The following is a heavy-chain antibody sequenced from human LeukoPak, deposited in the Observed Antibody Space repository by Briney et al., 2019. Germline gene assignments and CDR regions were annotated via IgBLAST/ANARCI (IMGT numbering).Heavy chain of an antibody. Sequence: GGSLRLSCGASGLTVSSYAMSWVRQAPGKGLEWVSTIIGSAVNTYYADSVKGRFTISRDDSKNTVYLQMNSLRAEDTAVYSCAKYTSGTSYRGLDQWGQGTLVTVSA. CDR1: GLTVSSYA. V-gene: IGHV3-23*01. CDR2: IIGSAVNT. D-gene: IGHD3-10*01. CDR3: AKYTSGTSYRGLDQ. J-gene: IGHJ4*02.